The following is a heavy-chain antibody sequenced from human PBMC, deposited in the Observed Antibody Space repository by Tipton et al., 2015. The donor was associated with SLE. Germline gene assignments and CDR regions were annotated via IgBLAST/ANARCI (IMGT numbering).Heavy chain of an antibody. CDR1: GFTFSRRA. D-gene: IGHD1-1*01. J-gene: IGHJ4*02. CDR2: ISGSGGST. V-gene: IGHV3-23*01. CDR3: ARDLESLISVPMDS. Sequence: SLRLSCAASGFTFSRRAMTWVRQVPGKGLEWVSTISGSGGSTYYADSVKGRFTISRDNSKNTLYLQMNSLRAEDTAVYYCARDLESLISVPMDSWGQGTLVTVSS.